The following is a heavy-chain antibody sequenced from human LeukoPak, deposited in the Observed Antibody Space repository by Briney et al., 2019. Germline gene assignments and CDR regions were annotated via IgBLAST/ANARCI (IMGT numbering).Heavy chain of an antibody. V-gene: IGHV3-23*01. D-gene: IGHD1-7*01. J-gene: IGHJ6*03. CDR3: AKRRGLELLYYYYMDV. CDR2: ISGSGGST. Sequence: GGSLRLSCAASGFTFSDYYMSWIRQAPGKGLEWVSAISGSGGSTYYADSVKGRFTISRDNSKNTLYLQMNSLRAEDTAVYYCAKRRGLELLYYYYMDVWGKGTTVTVSS. CDR1: GFTFSDYY.